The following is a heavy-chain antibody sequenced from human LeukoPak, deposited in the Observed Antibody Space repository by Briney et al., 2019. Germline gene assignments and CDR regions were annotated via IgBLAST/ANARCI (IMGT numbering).Heavy chain of an antibody. CDR1: GVSISSSSSY. V-gene: IGHV4-39*01. J-gene: IGHJ5*02. CDR2: ISYSGNT. D-gene: IGHD7-27*01. Sequence: PSETLSLTCAVSGVSISSSSSYWAWIRQPPGKGLEWIATISYSGNTYYNPSLKSRVTISADTSKTPSSLKLSSVTAADTAVYYCARLTGNKAKNRWFDPWGQGTLVTVSS. CDR3: ARLTGNKAKNRWFDP.